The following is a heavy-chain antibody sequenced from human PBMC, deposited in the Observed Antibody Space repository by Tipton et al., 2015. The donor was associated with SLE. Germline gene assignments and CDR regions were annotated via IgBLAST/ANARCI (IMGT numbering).Heavy chain of an antibody. CDR1: GGSIRSGDYY. V-gene: IGHV4-31*03. J-gene: IGHJ3*02. Sequence: TLSLTCTVSGGSIRSGDYYWSWIRQHPGKGLEWIGYIHDSGATFYNPSLRSRSAISVDTSQNQFSLRLTSVTAADTAVYYCARSRSGSSDAFEIWGQGTLVTVSS. CDR3: ARSRSGSSDAFEI. D-gene: IGHD1-26*01. CDR2: IHDSGAT.